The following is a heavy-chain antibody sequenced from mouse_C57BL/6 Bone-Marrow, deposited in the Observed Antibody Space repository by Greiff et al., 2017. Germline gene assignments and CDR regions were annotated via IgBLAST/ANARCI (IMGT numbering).Heavy chain of an antibody. D-gene: IGHD2-3*01. CDR3: VSDGYYWFAY. V-gene: IGHV1-52*01. CDR1: GYTFTSYW. CDR2: IDPSDSET. J-gene: IGHJ3*01. Sequence: QVQLKLPGAELVRPGSSVKLSCKASGYTFTSYWMHWVKQRPIQGLEWIGNIDPSDSETHYNQKFKDKATLTVDKSSSTAYMQLSSLTSEDSAVYYCVSDGYYWFAYWGQGTLVTVSA.